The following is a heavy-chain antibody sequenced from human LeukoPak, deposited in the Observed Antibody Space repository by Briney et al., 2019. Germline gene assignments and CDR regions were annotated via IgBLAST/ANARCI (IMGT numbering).Heavy chain of an antibody. CDR1: GFTFSSYW. V-gene: IGHV4-34*08. J-gene: IGHJ5*02. CDR2: INHSGST. Sequence: GSLRLSCAASGFTFSSYWMSWIRQPPGKGLEWIGEINHSGSTNYNPSLKSRVTISVDTSKNQFSLKLSSVTAADTAVYYCATTVNWFDPWGQGTLVTVSS. CDR3: ATTVNWFDP. D-gene: IGHD4-17*01.